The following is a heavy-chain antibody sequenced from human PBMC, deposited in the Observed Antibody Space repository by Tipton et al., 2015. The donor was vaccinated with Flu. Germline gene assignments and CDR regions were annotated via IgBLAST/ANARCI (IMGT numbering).Heavy chain of an antibody. J-gene: IGHJ6*02. Sequence: TLSLTCVVDGGSFSGHYWSWIRQPPGKGLEWIGEINHSGRTNHNPSLKSRVAISVDTSKSQFSLGLTSVTAADTAVYYCARAPLLRGDQGYASEGYFYYGLDVWGLGTTVTVSS. V-gene: IGHV4-34*01. D-gene: IGHD2-15*01. CDR3: ARAPLLRGDQGYASEGYFYYGLDV. CDR2: INHSGRT. CDR1: GGSFSGHY.